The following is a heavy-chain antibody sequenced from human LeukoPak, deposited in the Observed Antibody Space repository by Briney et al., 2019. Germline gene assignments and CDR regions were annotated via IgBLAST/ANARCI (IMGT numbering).Heavy chain of an antibody. J-gene: IGHJ4*02. V-gene: IGHV3-33*06. CDR1: GFTFSSYG. CDR3: AKEGIGYCSSTSCYSDY. D-gene: IGHD2-2*03. CDR2: IWYDGSNK. Sequence: GGSLRLSCAASGFTFSSYGMHWVRQAPGKGREWVAVIWYDGSNKYYADSVKGRFTISRDNSKNTLYLQMNSLRAEDTAVYYCAKEGIGYCSSTSCYSDYWGQGTLVTVSS.